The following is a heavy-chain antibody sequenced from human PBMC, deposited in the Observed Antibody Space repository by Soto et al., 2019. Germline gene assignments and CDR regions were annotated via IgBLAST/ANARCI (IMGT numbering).Heavy chain of an antibody. CDR3: ARDNILGILYGGMDV. V-gene: IGHV4-30-4*01. D-gene: IGHD3-3*01. CDR1: VGSISSGDYY. J-gene: IGHJ6*02. CDR2: IYYSGST. Sequence: QVQLQESGPGLVKPSQTLSLTCTVSVGSISSGDYYWSWIRQPPGKGLEWIGYIYYSGSTYYNPSLKSRVTISVDTSKNQFSLKLSSVTAADTAVYYCARDNILGILYGGMDVWGQGTTVTVSS.